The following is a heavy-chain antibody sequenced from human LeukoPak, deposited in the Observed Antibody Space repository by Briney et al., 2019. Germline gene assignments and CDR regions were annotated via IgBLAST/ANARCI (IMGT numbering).Heavy chain of an antibody. J-gene: IGHJ5*02. D-gene: IGHD3-3*01. Sequence: ASVKVSCXVSGYTLTVLSMHWVRQAHGKGLEWMGGFDPEDGETIYAQKFQGRVTMTEDTSTDTAYMELSSLRSEDTAVYYCATDYYDFWSGYLPPFDPWGQGTLVTVSS. CDR1: GYTLTVLS. CDR3: ATDYYDFWSGYLPPFDP. CDR2: FDPEDGET. V-gene: IGHV1-24*01.